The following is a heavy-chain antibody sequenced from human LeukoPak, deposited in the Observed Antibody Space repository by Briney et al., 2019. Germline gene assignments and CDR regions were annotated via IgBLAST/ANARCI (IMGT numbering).Heavy chain of an antibody. CDR1: GYTFTSYY. CDR2: INPSGGTT. Sequence: ASVKVSCKASGYTFTSYYMHWVRQAPGQGLEWMGVINPSGGTTNYAQKFQGRVTMTRDTSTSTVYMELSSLRSEDTAVYYCARGSTPSYYYDSSGHFDYWGQGTLVTVSS. D-gene: IGHD3-22*01. CDR3: ARGSTPSYYYDSSGHFDY. V-gene: IGHV1-46*01. J-gene: IGHJ4*02.